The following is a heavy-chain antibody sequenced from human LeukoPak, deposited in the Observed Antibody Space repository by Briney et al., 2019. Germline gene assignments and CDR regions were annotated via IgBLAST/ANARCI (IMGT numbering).Heavy chain of an antibody. CDR1: GGSISSSSYY. CDR3: ARAYSGSTGGFDP. D-gene: IGHD1-26*01. J-gene: IGHJ5*02. V-gene: IGHV4-39*07. Sequence: SETLSLTCTVSGGSISSSSYYWGWIRQPPGKGLEWIGSIYYSGSTYYNPSLKSRVTISVDTSKNQFSLKLSSVTAADTAVYYCARAYSGSTGGFDPWGQGTLVTVSS. CDR2: IYYSGST.